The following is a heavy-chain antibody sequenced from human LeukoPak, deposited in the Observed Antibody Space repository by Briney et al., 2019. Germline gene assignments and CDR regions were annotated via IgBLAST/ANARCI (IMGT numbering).Heavy chain of an antibody. CDR3: ASDYVEMATIRPGDDAFDI. CDR2: ISSSSSYI. V-gene: IGHV3-21*01. CDR1: GFTFSSYS. J-gene: IGHJ3*02. D-gene: IGHD5-24*01. Sequence: PGGSLRLSCAASGFTFSSYSMNWVRQAPGKGLEWVSSISSSSSYIYYADPVKGRFTISRDNAKNSLYLQMNSLRAEDTAVYYCASDYVEMATIRPGDDAFDIWGQGTMVTVSS.